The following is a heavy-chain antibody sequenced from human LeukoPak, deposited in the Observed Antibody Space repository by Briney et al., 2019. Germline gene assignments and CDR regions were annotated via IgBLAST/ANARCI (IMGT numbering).Heavy chain of an antibody. V-gene: IGHV3-11*04. J-gene: IGHJ4*02. CDR1: GFTFSDYY. CDR2: ISRGGSTI. Sequence: GGSLRLSCAASGFTFSDYYMNWIRQAPGKGLEWVSYISRGGSTIYYTDSVKGRFTISRDNDKNLVHLQMNSLRAEDTAVYYCARGGGMRSWYDFDYWGQGTLVTVSS. D-gene: IGHD6-13*01. CDR3: ARGGGMRSWYDFDY.